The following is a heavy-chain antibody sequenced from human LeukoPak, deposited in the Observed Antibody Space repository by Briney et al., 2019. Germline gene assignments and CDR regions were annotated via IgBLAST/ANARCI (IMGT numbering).Heavy chain of an antibody. J-gene: IGHJ4*02. CDR3: AGRYCSGGSCYFDY. CDR2: ISSSSSYT. CDR1: GFTFSDYY. V-gene: IGHV3-11*06. Sequence: GGSLRLSCAASGFTFSDYYMSWIRQAPGKGLEWVSYISSSSSYTNYADSVKGRFTISRDNAKSSLYLQMNSLRAEDTAVYYCAGRYCSGGSCYFDYWGQGTLVTVSS. D-gene: IGHD2-15*01.